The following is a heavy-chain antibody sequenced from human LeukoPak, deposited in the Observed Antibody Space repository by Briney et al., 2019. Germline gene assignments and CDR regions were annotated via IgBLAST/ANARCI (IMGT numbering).Heavy chain of an antibody. CDR3: ASGDGYCSGGSCYSGITPMDY. J-gene: IGHJ4*02. CDR2: ISAYNGNT. V-gene: IGHV1-18*01. CDR1: GYTFTSYG. Sequence: RASVKVSCKASGYTFTSYGISWVRQAPGQGLEWMGWISAYNGNTNYAQKLQGRVTMTTDTSTSTAYMELRSLRSDDTAVYYCASGDGYCSGGSCYSGITPMDYWGQGTLVTVSS. D-gene: IGHD2-15*01.